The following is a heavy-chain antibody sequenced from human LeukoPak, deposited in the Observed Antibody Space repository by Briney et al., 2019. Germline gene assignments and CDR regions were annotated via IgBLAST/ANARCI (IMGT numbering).Heavy chain of an antibody. Sequence: ASVKVFCKASGDTFTSYGISWVRQAPGRGLEWMRWISAYNGNTNYSQKLQGRVTMTTDTSTSTAYMARRSLRSDDTAAYYCARDWAYGSGSNRAFDIWGQGTMVTVSS. CDR1: GDTFTSYG. CDR3: ARDWAYGSGSNRAFDI. D-gene: IGHD3-10*01. CDR2: ISAYNGNT. J-gene: IGHJ3*02. V-gene: IGHV1-18*01.